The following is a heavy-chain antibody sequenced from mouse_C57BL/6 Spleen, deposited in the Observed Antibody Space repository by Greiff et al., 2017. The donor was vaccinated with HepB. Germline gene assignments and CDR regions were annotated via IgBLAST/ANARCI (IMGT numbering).Heavy chain of an antibody. D-gene: IGHD1-1*02. CDR1: GFTFSSYA. CDR2: ISDGGSYT. Sequence: EVQVVESGGGLVKPGGSLKLSCAASGFTFSSYAMSWVRQTPEKRLEWVATISDGGSYTYYPDNVRGRFTISRDNAKNNLYLQMSHLKSEDTAMYYCARDVVYYFDYWGQGTTLTVSS. CDR3: ARDVVYYFDY. J-gene: IGHJ2*01. V-gene: IGHV5-4*01.